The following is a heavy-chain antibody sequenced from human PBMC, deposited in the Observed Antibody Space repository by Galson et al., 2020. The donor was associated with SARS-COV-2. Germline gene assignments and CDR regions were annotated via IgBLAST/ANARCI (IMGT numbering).Heavy chain of an antibody. Sequence: ETSETLSLTCTVSGGSISSGGYYWSWIRQPPGKGLEWIGYIYNTGSTYYNPSLKSRVTISLDTSKSQFSLKLNSVTAADTAVYFCARVEDYYDSSGSHGPFDYWGRGTLVTVSS. CDR1: GGSISSGGYY. D-gene: IGHD3-22*01. V-gene: IGHV4-30-4*01. CDR3: ARVEDYYDSSGSHGPFDY. J-gene: IGHJ4*02. CDR2: IYNTGST.